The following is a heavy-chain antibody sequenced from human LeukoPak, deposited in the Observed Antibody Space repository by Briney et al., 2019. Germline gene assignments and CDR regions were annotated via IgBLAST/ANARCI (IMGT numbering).Heavy chain of an antibody. CDR1: GFTFSSYE. CDR2: ISSSGSTI. J-gene: IGHJ6*03. V-gene: IGHV3-48*03. Sequence: GGSLRLSCAASGFTFSSYEMNWVRQAPGKGLEWVSYISSSGSTIYYADSVKGRFTISRDNAKNSLYLQMNSLRAEDTAVYYCARDTNYYGSGSYPGDYYYYMDVWGKGTTVTVSS. CDR3: ARDTNYYGSGSYPGDYYYYMDV. D-gene: IGHD3-10*01.